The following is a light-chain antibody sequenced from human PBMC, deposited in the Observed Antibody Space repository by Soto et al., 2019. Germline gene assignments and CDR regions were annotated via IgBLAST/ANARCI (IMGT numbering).Light chain of an antibody. V-gene: IGKV3-20*01. CDR2: ASV. CDR3: QLYGNSPP. J-gene: IGKJ5*01. CDR1: QSVSSSY. Sequence: EIGLKHTQGTLSLSPGDRATLSCRASQSVSSSYLAWYQQKPGQAPRLLIYASVNRATGIPDRFSGSASGTDFTLTINRLEPEDFAVYYCQLYGNSPPFGQGTRLE.